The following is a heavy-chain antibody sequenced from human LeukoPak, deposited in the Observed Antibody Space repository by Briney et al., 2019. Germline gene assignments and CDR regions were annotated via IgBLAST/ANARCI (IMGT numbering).Heavy chain of an antibody. CDR2: IYYSGST. CDR3: ARGVGRKFYYGSGSYYNVGLFDY. CDR1: GGSISSYY. V-gene: IGHV4-59*01. D-gene: IGHD3-10*01. Sequence: PSETLSLTCTVSGGSISSYYWSWIRQPPGKGLEWIGYIYYSGSTNYNPSLKSRVTISVDTSKNQFSLKLSSVTAADTAVYYCARGVGRKFYYGSGSYYNVGLFDYWGQGTLVTVSS. J-gene: IGHJ4*02.